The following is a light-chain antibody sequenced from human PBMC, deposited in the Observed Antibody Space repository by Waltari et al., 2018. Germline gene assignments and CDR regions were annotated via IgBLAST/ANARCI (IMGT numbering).Light chain of an antibody. V-gene: IGLV3-10*01. CDR1: ALSRRS. CDR3: YTTDSSGNPI. J-gene: IGLJ2*01. Sequence: SNEPTQPPTVPVSPAQTAGITCSGAALSRRSAYWCQQKSGQAPVLVIYEDTKRPPGLPGRFSGSTAGTMATLTISGAQVDDEAAYYCYTTDSSGNPIFGGGTKLTVL. CDR2: EDT.